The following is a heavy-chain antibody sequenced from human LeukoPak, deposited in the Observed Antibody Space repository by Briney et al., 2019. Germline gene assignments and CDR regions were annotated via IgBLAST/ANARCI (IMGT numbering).Heavy chain of an antibody. D-gene: IGHD6-19*01. J-gene: IGHJ6*02. Sequence: GGSLRLSCAASGFTFSGSAIHWVRQASGKGLEWVGRIRDKANSYATAYIASVKGRFTISRDDSKNTAYLQMSSLKTEDTAVYYCARVAPLDSGWYRNYYYYYGMDVWGQGTTVTVSS. CDR1: GFTFSGSA. CDR2: IRDKANSYAT. V-gene: IGHV3-73*01. CDR3: ARVAPLDSGWYRNYYYYYGMDV.